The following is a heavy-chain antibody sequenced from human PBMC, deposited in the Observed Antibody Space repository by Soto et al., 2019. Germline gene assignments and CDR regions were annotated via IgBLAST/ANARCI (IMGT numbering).Heavy chain of an antibody. CDR1: GGSFSGYY. CDR2: INYSGST. D-gene: IGHD3-22*01. V-gene: IGHV4-34*01. Sequence: PSETLSLTCAVYGGSFSGYYWSWIRQPPGKGLEWIGEINYSGSTNYNPSLKSRVTISLDTSKNQFSLKLTSVTAADTAIYYCATNGYNYPNWFDPWGQGTLVTVSS. CDR3: ATNGYNYPNWFDP. J-gene: IGHJ5*02.